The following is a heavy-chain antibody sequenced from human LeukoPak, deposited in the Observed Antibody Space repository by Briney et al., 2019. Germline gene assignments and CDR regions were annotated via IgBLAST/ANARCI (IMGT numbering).Heavy chain of an antibody. V-gene: IGHV2-26*01. CDR3: ARIASYYDSSGYPGGVDY. Sequence: SGPTLVNPTETLTLTCTVSGFSLSNARMGVSWIRQPPGKALEWLAHIFSNDEKSYRTSLKSRLTISKDTSKSQVVLIMTNMDPVDTATYYCARIASYYDSSGYPGGVDYWGQGTLVTVPS. D-gene: IGHD3-22*01. J-gene: IGHJ4*02. CDR2: IFSNDEK. CDR1: GFSLSNARMG.